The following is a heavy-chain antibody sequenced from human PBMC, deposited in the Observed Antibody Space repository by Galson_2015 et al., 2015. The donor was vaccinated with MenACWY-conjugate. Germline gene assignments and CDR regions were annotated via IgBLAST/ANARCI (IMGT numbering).Heavy chain of an antibody. D-gene: IGHD1-20*01. Sequence: SVKVSCKASGYTFNSFGINWVRQAPGQGLERMGWISGYNGNTNYAQKLQGRVTMTTETSTHTAYMELRSLTSDDKAVYYCARDHSGIDVNFGYHYYAIDVWGQGTPFPVSS. CDR2: ISGYNGNT. V-gene: IGHV1-18*01. CDR1: GYTFNSFG. J-gene: IGHJ6*02. CDR3: ARDHSGIDVNFGYHYYAIDV.